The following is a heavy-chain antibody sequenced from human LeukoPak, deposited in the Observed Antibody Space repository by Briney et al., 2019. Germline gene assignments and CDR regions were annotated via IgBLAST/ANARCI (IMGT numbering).Heavy chain of an antibody. CDR1: GFTFSSYSM. D-gene: IGHD4-23*01. V-gene: IGHV4-4*02. Sequence: GSLRLSCAASGFTFSSYSMNWVRQSPGRGLEWIGELYHSGRTNYNPSLKSRVTISVDKSKNQFSLKLISVTAADTAVYYCASRRSYVDYFDYWGQGTLVTVSS. J-gene: IGHJ4*02. CDR2: LYHSGRT. CDR3: ASRRSYVDYFDY.